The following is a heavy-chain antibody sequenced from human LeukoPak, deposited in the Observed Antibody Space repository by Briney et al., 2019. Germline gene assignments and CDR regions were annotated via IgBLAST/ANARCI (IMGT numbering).Heavy chain of an antibody. CDR1: GYTFVSYA. CDR2: INTNTGNP. J-gene: IGHJ4*02. CDR3: ARSNNDGDYLGVGFDY. Sequence: ASVKVSCKASGYTFVSYAMNWVRQAPGQGLEWMGWINTNTGNPTYAQGFTGRFVFSSDTSVRTAYLQICSLEAEGTAVYYCARSNNDGDYLGVGFDYWGQGTLVTVSS. D-gene: IGHD4-17*01. V-gene: IGHV7-4-1*01.